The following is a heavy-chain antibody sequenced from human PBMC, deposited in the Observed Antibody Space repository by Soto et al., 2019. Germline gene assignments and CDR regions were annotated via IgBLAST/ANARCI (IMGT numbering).Heavy chain of an antibody. Sequence: GASVKVSCKASGYSFTNYVISWVRHAPGQGLEWMGWISVYNGNTNFAQKLQGRVTMTTDTSTSTAYMELRSLRSDDTAVYYCAKEKISTSCCNWFDPWGQGTLVTVSS. D-gene: IGHD2-2*01. CDR1: GYSFTNYV. CDR3: AKEKISTSCCNWFDP. J-gene: IGHJ5*02. V-gene: IGHV1-18*01. CDR2: ISVYNGNT.